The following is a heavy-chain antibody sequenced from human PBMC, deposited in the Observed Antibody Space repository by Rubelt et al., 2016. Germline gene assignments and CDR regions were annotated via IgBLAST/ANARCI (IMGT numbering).Heavy chain of an antibody. D-gene: IGHD3-16*02. J-gene: IGHJ4*02. CDR1: GGTFSSYA. CDR3: ATALDSYLQFDF. Sequence: QVQLVQSGAEVKKPGSSVKVSCKASGGTFSSYAISWVRQAPGQGLGWMGGIIPIFGTANYAQKFQGRVTITADESTSTAYMELRSLRSDETAVYYCATALDSYLQFDFWGQGTLVAVSS. CDR2: IIPIFGTA. V-gene: IGHV1-69*01.